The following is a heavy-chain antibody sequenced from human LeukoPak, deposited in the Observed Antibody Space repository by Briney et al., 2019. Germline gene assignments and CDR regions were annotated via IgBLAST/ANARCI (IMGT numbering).Heavy chain of an antibody. D-gene: IGHD4-17*01. CDR2: IYYSGST. V-gene: IGHV4-59*01. CDR3: ATGTVTRKSDY. J-gene: IGHJ4*02. CDR1: GGSISSYY. Sequence: SETLSLTCTVSGGSISSYYWSWIRQPPGKGLEWIGYIYYSGSTNYNPSLKSRVTISVDTSKNQFSLKLSSVTAADTAVYYCATGTVTRKSDYWGQGTLVTVSS.